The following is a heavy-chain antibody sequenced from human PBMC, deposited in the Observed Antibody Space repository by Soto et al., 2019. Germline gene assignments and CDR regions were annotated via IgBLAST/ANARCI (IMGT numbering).Heavy chain of an antibody. D-gene: IGHD2-15*01. J-gene: IGHJ4*02. Sequence: QVQLVESGGGVVQPGRSLRLSCAASGFTFSSYGMHWVRQAPGKGLEWVAVIWYDGSNKYYADSVKGRFTISRDNSKNTLYLQMNSLRAEDTAVYYCAREGAWADRYFDYWGQGTLVTVSS. CDR1: GFTFSSYG. CDR2: IWYDGSNK. V-gene: IGHV3-33*01. CDR3: AREGAWADRYFDY.